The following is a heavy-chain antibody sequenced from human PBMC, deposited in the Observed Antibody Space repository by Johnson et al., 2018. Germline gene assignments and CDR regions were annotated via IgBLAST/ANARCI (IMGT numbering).Heavy chain of an antibody. Sequence: VQLVESGGGVVQPGRSLRLSCAASGVTLSNYGMHWVRQAPGMGLEWVAVISYDGSNRYYADSVKGRFTISRDNSKNTLYLQMNSLRAEDTAVYYCARDFTTVYYYYYYMDVWGKGTTVTVSS. J-gene: IGHJ6*03. CDR2: ISYDGSNR. D-gene: IGHD4-17*01. CDR3: ARDFTTVYYYYYYMDV. V-gene: IGHV3-30*03. CDR1: GVTLSNYG.